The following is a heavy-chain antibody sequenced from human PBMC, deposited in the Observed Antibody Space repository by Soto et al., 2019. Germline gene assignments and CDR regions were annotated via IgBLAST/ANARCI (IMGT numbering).Heavy chain of an antibody. D-gene: IGHD2-8*02. CDR1: GYTFSRYG. CDR2: INTDNGKT. V-gene: IGHV1-3*04. Sequence: QVQLIPSGAEVEKPGASVKVSCKASGYTFSRYGMHWVRQAPGQGLEWMGWINTDNGKTGYSEKFQGRVTITRDTSATTVYMELHSLRSEDTATYYCARESTGLSFDHWGQGILVTVSS. CDR3: ARESTGLSFDH. J-gene: IGHJ4*02.